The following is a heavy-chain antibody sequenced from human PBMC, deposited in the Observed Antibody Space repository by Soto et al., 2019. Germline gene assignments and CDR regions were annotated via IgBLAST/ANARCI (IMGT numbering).Heavy chain of an antibody. Sequence: QITLKEAGPTLVKLTQTLTLTCSFSGFSLITSGVGVGWIRQPPGKALEWLALIYWDDDTGYSTSLRNRLTITKDTSRNQVVLTMTNMDPADTATYYCAHTMAPRIFDSWGQGTLVTVSS. CDR2: IYWDDDT. CDR3: AHTMAPRIFDS. CDR1: GFSLITSGVG. V-gene: IGHV2-5*02. J-gene: IGHJ4*02.